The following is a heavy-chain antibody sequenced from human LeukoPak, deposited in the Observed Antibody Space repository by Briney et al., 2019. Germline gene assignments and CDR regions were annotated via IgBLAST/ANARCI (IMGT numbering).Heavy chain of an antibody. CDR3: ARPRMVAKTRWFDP. J-gene: IGHJ5*02. CDR1: GGSFSGYY. Sequence: SETLSLTCAVYGGSFSGYYWSWIRQPPGKGLEWIGSIYYSGSTYYNPSLKSRVTISVDTSKNQFSLKLSSVTAADTAVYYCARPRMVAKTRWFDPWGQGTLVTVSS. CDR2: IYYSGST. V-gene: IGHV4-34*01. D-gene: IGHD5-12*01.